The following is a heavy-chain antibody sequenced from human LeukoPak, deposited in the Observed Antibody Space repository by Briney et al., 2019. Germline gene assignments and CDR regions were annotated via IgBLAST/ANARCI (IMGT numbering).Heavy chain of an antibody. CDR3: ARGRNVDTSMVNDY. Sequence: GGSLRLSCAASGFTLSSYAMHWVRQAPGKGLEWVTVISYDGSNKYYADSVKGRFTISRDNSKNTVYLQMNSLRGEDTAVYYCARGRNVDTSMVNDYWGQGTLVTVSS. J-gene: IGHJ4*02. D-gene: IGHD5-18*01. CDR2: ISYDGSNK. V-gene: IGHV3-30*04. CDR1: GFTLSSYA.